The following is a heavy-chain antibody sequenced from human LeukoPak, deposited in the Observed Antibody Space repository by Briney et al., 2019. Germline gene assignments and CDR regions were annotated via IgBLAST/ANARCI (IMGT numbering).Heavy chain of an antibody. D-gene: IGHD6-19*01. CDR1: GYSFTSYW. V-gene: IGHV5-51*01. Sequence: AGESLKISCKGSGYSFTSYWIGWVRQMPGKGLEWMGIIYPGDSDTRYSPSFQGQVTISADKSISTAYLQWSSLKASDTAMYYCARSRGAVAGSTFFDYWGQGTLVTVSS. J-gene: IGHJ4*02. CDR2: IYPGDSDT. CDR3: ARSRGAVAGSTFFDY.